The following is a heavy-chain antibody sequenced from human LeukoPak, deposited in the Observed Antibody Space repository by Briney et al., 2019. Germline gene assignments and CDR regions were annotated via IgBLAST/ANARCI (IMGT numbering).Heavy chain of an antibody. V-gene: IGHV3-23*01. D-gene: IGHD5-18*01. J-gene: IGHJ3*02. CDR3: AKDPTRKIQLWSPNAFDI. CDR1: GFTFSSYA. Sequence: GGSLRLSCAASGFTFSSYAMSWVRQAPGKGLEWLSVITGSGGRTYYADSVKGQFTISRDNSKNTLYLQMNSLRAEDTAVYYCAKDPTRKIQLWSPNAFDIWGQGTMVTVSS. CDR2: ITGSGGRT.